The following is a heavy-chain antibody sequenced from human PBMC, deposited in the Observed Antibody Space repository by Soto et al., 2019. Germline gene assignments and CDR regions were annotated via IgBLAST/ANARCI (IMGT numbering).Heavy chain of an antibody. V-gene: IGHV3-21*01. CDR3: ARSQRNGAMDV. D-gene: IGHD2-8*01. CDR2: ITSGSSFI. J-gene: IGHJ6*02. CDR1: PFAINTYI. Sequence: GVSMKLSSVASPFAINTYILNWVRQTPGKGLEWVSSITSGSSFIDYADSVKGRFTISRDDAKNSLFLQMSSLRADDTAVYYCARSQRNGAMDVWGQGTTVTVSS.